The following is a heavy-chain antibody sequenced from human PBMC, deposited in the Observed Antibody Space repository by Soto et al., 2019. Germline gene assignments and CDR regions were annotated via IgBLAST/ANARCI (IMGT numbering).Heavy chain of an antibody. CDR1: GFTFSSYA. Sequence: GGSLRLSCAASGFTFSSYAMHWVRQAPGRGLEWVAVISYDGSNKYYADSVKGRFTISRDNSKNTLYLQMNSLRAEDTAVYYCARARYCSSTSCYRSPYGMDVGGQGTTVTVSS. V-gene: IGHV3-30-3*01. D-gene: IGHD2-2*02. CDR2: ISYDGSNK. J-gene: IGHJ6*02. CDR3: ARARYCSSTSCYRSPYGMDV.